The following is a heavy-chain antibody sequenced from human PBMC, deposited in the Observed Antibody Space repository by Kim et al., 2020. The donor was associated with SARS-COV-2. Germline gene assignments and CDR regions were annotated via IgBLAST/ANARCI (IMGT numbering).Heavy chain of an antibody. V-gene: IGHV1-69*13. CDR3: ARCGASNNYGSGSLKRDYYYYGMGG. Sequence: SVKVSCKASGGTFSSYAISWVRQAPGQGLEWMGGIIPIFGTANYAQKLQGRVTITADESTSTAYMELSSLRSEDTAVYYCARCGASNNYGSGSLKRDYYYYGMGGWGQGTTVTVSS. D-gene: IGHD3-10*01. CDR2: IIPIFGTA. CDR1: GGTFSSYA. J-gene: IGHJ6*02.